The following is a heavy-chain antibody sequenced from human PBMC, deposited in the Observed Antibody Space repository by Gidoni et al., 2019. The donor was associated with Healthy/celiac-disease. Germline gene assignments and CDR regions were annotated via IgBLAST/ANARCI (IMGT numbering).Heavy chain of an antibody. D-gene: IGHD3-10*01. CDR2: IYYSGST. J-gene: IGHJ6*02. CDR3: ARARSDYYYGMDV. Sequence: QVQLQESGPGLVKPSQTLSLPCTVSGGSISSGGYYWSWIRQHPGKGLEWSGYIYYSGSTYYNPSLKSRVTIAVDTSKNQFSLKLSSVTAADTAVYYCARARSDYYYGMDVWGQGTTVTVSS. V-gene: IGHV4-31*03. CDR1: GGSISSGGYY.